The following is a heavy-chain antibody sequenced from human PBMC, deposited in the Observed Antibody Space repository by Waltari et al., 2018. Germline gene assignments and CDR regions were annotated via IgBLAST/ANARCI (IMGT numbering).Heavy chain of an antibody. CDR1: GYSISSGYY. Sequence: QVQLQESGPGLVKPSETLSLTCAVSGYSISSGYYWGWIRQPPGKGLEWIGSIYHSGSTYYNPSLKSRVHISVDTSKNQFSRKLSSVTAADTAVYYCARHGPVGAAAGTPLDYWGQGTMVTVSS. V-gene: IGHV4-38-2*01. CDR2: IYHSGST. D-gene: IGHD6-13*01. CDR3: ARHGPVGAAAGTPLDY. J-gene: IGHJ3*01.